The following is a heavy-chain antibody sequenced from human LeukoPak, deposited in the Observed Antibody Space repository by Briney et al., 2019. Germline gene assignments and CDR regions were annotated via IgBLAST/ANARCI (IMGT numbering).Heavy chain of an antibody. D-gene: IGHD2-21*01. CDR3: ARKVLFHFDY. Sequence: PSETLSLTCTVSGGSISSYYWSWIRQPPGKGLEWIGYIYYSGSTNYNPSLKSRVTISVDTSQNPFSLKLSSVTAADTAVYYCARKVLFHFDYWGQGTLVTVSS. J-gene: IGHJ4*02. CDR1: GGSISSYY. V-gene: IGHV4-59*01. CDR2: IYYSGST.